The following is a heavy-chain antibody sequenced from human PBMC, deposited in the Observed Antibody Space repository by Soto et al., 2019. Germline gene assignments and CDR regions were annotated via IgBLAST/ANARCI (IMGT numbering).Heavy chain of an antibody. Sequence: ASVKVSCKASGYTFTSYAMHWVRQAPGQRLEWMGWINAGNGNTKYSQKFQGRVTITRDTSASTAYMELSSLRSEDTAVYYCARDLYYDFWSGYTPRKTPGADYGMDVWGQGTTVTVSS. CDR1: GYTFTSYA. CDR2: INAGNGNT. D-gene: IGHD3-3*01. V-gene: IGHV1-3*01. CDR3: ARDLYYDFWSGYTPRKTPGADYGMDV. J-gene: IGHJ6*02.